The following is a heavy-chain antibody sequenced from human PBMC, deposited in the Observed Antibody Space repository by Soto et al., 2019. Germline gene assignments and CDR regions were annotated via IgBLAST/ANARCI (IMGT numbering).Heavy chain of an antibody. CDR3: KTLMVRGGSIDY. J-gene: IGHJ4*02. CDR2: IWYDGSNK. Sequence: QVQLVESGGGVVQPGRSLRLSCAASGFTFSSYGMHWVRQAPGKGLEWVAVIWYDGSNKYYADSVKGRFTISRDNSKNPLYLQMNRGRAEDTAVYYCKTLMVRGGSIDYWGQGTMVTVSS. V-gene: IGHV3-33*01. D-gene: IGHD3-10*01. CDR1: GFTFSSYG.